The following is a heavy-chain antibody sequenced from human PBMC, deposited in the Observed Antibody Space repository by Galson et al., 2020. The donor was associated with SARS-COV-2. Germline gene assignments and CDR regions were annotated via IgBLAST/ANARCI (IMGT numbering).Heavy chain of an antibody. Sequence: SETLSLTCTVSGGSISSGSYYWSWIRQPAGKGLEWIGRINTSGSTNYNPSLKSRVTISVDTSKNQFSLKLSSVTAADTAVYYCARDIGGWQWLFDYWGQGTLVTVSS. CDR2: INTSGST. J-gene: IGHJ4*02. CDR1: GGSISSGSYY. D-gene: IGHD6-19*01. CDR3: ARDIGGWQWLFDY. V-gene: IGHV4-61*02.